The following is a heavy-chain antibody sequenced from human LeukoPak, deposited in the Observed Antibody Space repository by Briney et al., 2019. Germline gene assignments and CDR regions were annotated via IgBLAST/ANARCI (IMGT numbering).Heavy chain of an antibody. CDR2: FDPEDGET. CDR3: ATDHPSRYDSSGYYFLVY. D-gene: IGHD3-22*01. J-gene: IGHJ4*02. V-gene: IGHV1-24*01. Sequence: GASVKVSCKASGGTFSSYAISWVRRAPGQGLEWMGGFDPEDGETIYAQKFQGRVTMTEDTSTDTAYMELSSLRSEDTAVYYCATDHPSRYDSSGYYFLVYWGQGTLVTVSS. CDR1: GGTFSSYA.